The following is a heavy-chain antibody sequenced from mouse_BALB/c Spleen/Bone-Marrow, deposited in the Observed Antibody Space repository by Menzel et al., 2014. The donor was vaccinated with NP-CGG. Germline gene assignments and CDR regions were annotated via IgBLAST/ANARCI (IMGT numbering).Heavy chain of an antibody. CDR2: ISGGSSTI. CDR3: ARRVNGYVKYAMDY. D-gene: IGHD1-2*01. CDR1: GFTFSSFG. V-gene: IGHV5-17*02. Sequence: EVKLVESGGGLVQPGGSRKLSCAASGFTFSSFGMHWVRQAPEKGLEWVAYISGGSSTIYYADTVKGRFTISRDNPKNPLFLQMTSLRSEDTAMYYCARRVNGYVKYAMDYWGQGTSVAVSS. J-gene: IGHJ4*01.